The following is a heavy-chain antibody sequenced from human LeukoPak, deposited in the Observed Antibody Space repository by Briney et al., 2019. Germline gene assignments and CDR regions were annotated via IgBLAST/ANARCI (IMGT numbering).Heavy chain of an antibody. J-gene: IGHJ4*02. CDR3: TRRVGAPGHFDF. D-gene: IGHD1-26*01. CDR1: GYTFTSYN. Sequence: ASVKVSCKTSGYTFTSYNINWVRQATGQGLEWMGWMNPNSGNTDSAQKFQGRVTMTRDTSTNTAYMELTSLRFEDTAVYYCTRRVGAPGHFDFWGQGTLVTVSS. V-gene: IGHV1-8*01. CDR2: MNPNSGNT.